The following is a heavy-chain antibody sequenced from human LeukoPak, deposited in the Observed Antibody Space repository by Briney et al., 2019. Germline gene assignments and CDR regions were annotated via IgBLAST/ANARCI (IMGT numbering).Heavy chain of an antibody. CDR3: ARGNAVADV. J-gene: IGHJ6*04. CDR2: MSSSGTTI. V-gene: IGHV3-11*04. D-gene: IGHD2-2*01. CDR1: SFTFSDYY. Sequence: GGSLRLSCAASSFTFSDYYISWIRQAPGNGLEWISYMSSSGTTIFYADSVKGRFTISRDNSKNSLYLQMNSLRAEDTALYYCARGNAVADVWGKGTTVTVSS.